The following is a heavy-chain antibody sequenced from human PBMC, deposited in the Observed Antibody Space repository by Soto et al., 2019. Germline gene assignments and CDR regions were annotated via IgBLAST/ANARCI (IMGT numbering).Heavy chain of an antibody. J-gene: IGHJ4*02. Sequence: QVQLQESGPGLVKPSETLSLTCTVSGGSISSYYWTWIRQPPGKGLEWIGRIYTSGSTNYNPSLKSRGTMSVDTSKNQFSLKLSSVTAADTAVYYCARWNQNDYGDLESSWGQGTLVTVSS. CDR3: ARWNQNDYGDLESS. CDR1: GGSISSYY. V-gene: IGHV4-4*07. CDR2: IYTSGST. D-gene: IGHD4-17*01.